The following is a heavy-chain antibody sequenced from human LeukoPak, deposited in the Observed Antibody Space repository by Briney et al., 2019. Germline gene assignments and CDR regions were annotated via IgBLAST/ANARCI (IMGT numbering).Heavy chain of an antibody. J-gene: IGHJ4*02. Sequence: NSSQTLSLTCTVSGGSISSGDHYWSWIRQPPGKGLEWIGYIYYSGSTYYSPSLKSRVTISVDTSKNQFSLRLTSVIAADTAVYYCASRFSGDYRWGQGTLVTVSS. D-gene: IGHD4-17*01. CDR1: GGSISSGDHY. V-gene: IGHV4-30-4*01. CDR3: ASRFSGDYR. CDR2: IYYSGST.